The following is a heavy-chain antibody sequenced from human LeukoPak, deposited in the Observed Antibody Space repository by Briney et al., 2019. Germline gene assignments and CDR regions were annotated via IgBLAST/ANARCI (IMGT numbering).Heavy chain of an antibody. V-gene: IGHV4-34*01. CDR2: INHSGST. CDR1: GGFISSYY. CDR3: ARGARITIFGVVIRYYYMDV. Sequence: PSETLSLTCSVSGGFISSYYWSWIRQPPGKGLEWIGEINHSGSTNYNPSLKSRVTISVDTSKNQFSLKLSSVTAADTAVYYCARGARITIFGVVIRYYYMDVWGKGTTVTVSS. D-gene: IGHD3-3*01. J-gene: IGHJ6*03.